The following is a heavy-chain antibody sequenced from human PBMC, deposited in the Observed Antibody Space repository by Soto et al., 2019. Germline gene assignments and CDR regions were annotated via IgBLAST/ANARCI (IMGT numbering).Heavy chain of an antibody. CDR2: IYYSGST. CDR3: ARRLIVAYDAFDI. Sequence: SETLSLTCTVSGGSISSYYWSWIRQPPGKGLEWIGYIYYSGSTNYNPSLKSRVTISVDTSKNQFSLKLSSVTAADTAVYYCARRLIVAYDAFDIWGQGTMVTVS. V-gene: IGHV4-59*01. J-gene: IGHJ3*02. D-gene: IGHD3-22*01. CDR1: GGSISSYY.